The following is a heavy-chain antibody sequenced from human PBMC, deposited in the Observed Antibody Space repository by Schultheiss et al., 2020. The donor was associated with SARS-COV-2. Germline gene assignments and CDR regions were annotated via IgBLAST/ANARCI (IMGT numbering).Heavy chain of an antibody. D-gene: IGHD3-10*01. CDR3: ARHGYYYGSGSPYYYYYMDV. CDR2: IYYSGST. Sequence: SETLSLTCAVYGGSFSDYYWSWIRQSPGKGLEWIGYIYYSGSTNYNPSLKSRVTISVDTSKNQFSLKLSSVTAADTAVYYCARHGYYYGSGSPYYYYYMDVWGKGTTVTVSS. J-gene: IGHJ6*03. V-gene: IGHV4-59*08. CDR1: GGSFSDYY.